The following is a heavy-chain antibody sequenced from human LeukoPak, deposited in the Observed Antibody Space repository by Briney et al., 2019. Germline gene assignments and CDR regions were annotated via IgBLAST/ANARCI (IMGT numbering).Heavy chain of an antibody. CDR3: ARARIGGNVVVPAARDAFDI. V-gene: IGHV4-34*01. CDR1: GGSFSGYY. Sequence: SETLSLTCAVYGGSFSGYYWSWIRQPPGKGLEWIGEINHSGSTNYNPSLKSRVTISVDTSKNQFSLKLSSVTAADTAVYYCARARIGGNVVVPAARDAFDIWGQGTMVTVSS. D-gene: IGHD2-2*01. CDR2: INHSGST. J-gene: IGHJ3*02.